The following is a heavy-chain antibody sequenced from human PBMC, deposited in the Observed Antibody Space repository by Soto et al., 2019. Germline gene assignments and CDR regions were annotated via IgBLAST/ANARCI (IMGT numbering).Heavy chain of an antibody. D-gene: IGHD1-1*01. CDR1: GYTFGSYG. J-gene: IGHJ5*02. Sequence: ASVKVSFKASGYTFGSYGISWLRQAPGQGLEWMGWVSGYNAEIKYAERFQGRVTMTTDTSTNTAYLELRSLRSDDTALYFCARDATGTVWFDPWGQGTLVTVSS. V-gene: IGHV1-18*01. CDR2: VSGYNAEI. CDR3: ARDATGTVWFDP.